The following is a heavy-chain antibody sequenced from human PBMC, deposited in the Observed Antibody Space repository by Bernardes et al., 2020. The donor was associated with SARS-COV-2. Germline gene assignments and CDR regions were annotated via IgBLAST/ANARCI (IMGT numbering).Heavy chain of an antibody. CDR1: GFTFSSYG. CDR2: IWYDGSNK. Sequence: GGSLRLSCAASGFTFSSYGMHWVRQAPGKGLEWVAVIWYDGSNKYYADSVKGRFTISRDNSKNTLYLQMNSLRAEDTAVYYCAKGEYYGSGSTYYYGMDVWGQGTTVTVSS. D-gene: IGHD3-10*01. J-gene: IGHJ6*02. V-gene: IGHV3-33*06. CDR3: AKGEYYGSGSTYYYGMDV.